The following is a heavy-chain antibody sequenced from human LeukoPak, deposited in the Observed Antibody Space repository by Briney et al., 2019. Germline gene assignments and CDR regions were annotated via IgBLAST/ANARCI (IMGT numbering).Heavy chain of an antibody. Sequence: GGSLRLSCAASGFTFSSYFMHWLRQAPGKGLEWVAVISFDGTNKYYANSVQGRFTISRDNSKNTLYLQMNSLRAEDTALYYCARDMYDNGWSSFDYWGQGTLVTVSS. V-gene: IGHV3-30*12. CDR3: ARDMYDNGWSSFDY. CDR2: ISFDGTNK. CDR1: GFTFSSYF. J-gene: IGHJ4*02. D-gene: IGHD3-10*01.